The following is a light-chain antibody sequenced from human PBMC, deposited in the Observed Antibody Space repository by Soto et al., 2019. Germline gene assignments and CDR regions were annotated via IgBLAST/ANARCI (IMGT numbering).Light chain of an antibody. CDR2: DAS. CDR1: QSISTY. Sequence: IQMTQSPSSLSASVGNRVTITCRASQSISTYLNWYQKKPGKAPNLLIYDASSLESGVPSRFSGSGSGTEFTLTISSLQPDNFATYYCQQYNSYTFGRGTRLEIK. CDR3: QQYNSYT. V-gene: IGKV1-5*01. J-gene: IGKJ5*01.